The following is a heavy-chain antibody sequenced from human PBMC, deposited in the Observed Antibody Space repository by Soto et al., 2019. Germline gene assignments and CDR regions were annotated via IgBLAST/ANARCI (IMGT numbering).Heavy chain of an antibody. J-gene: IGHJ6*02. V-gene: IGHV3-48*03. Sequence: GGSLRLSCAASGFTFSSYEMNWVRQAPGKWLEWVSYISSSGSTIYYADSVKGRFTISRDNAKNSLYLQMNSLRAEDTAVYYCARSDLRYFDWLLGPRNYYYYGMDVWGQGXTVTVYS. CDR1: GFTFSSYE. CDR2: ISSSGSTI. CDR3: ARSDLRYFDWLLGPRNYYYYGMDV. D-gene: IGHD3-9*01.